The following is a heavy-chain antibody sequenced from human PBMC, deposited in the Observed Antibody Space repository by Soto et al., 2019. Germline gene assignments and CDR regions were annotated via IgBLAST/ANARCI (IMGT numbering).Heavy chain of an antibody. J-gene: IGHJ5*01. CDR2: IYHSGST. V-gene: IGHV4-31*03. D-gene: IGHD5-18*01. Sequence: SETLSLTCIVSGGSICSNGNYWNWIRQHPGKGLEWIGYIYHSGSTYYNPSLKSRATISLDTSKNRFSLNLSSVTVADTAMYYCARDGGTAMVLDSWGQGTLVTVSS. CDR1: GGSICSNGNY. CDR3: ARDGGTAMVLDS.